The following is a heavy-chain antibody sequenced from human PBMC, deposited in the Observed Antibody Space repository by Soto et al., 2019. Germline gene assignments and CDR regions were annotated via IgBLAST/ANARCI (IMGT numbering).Heavy chain of an antibody. J-gene: IGHJ6*04. CDR1: VIGDG. V-gene: IGHV1-18*01. D-gene: IGHD3-10*01. Sequence: QDQLVQSGAEVKKPGASVKVSCKAFVIGDGISWVRRAPGQGLEWMGWINVYNDNTEYAPKFQGRVTMTTDTSTNTVYMVLRSLRSDDTAVYYCARRGPPDMDVWGKGTTVTVSS. CDR2: INVYNDNT. CDR3: ARRGPPDMDV.